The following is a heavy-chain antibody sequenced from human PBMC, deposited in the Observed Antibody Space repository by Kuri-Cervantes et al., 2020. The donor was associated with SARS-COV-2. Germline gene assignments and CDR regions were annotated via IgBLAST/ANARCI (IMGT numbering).Heavy chain of an antibody. CDR2: IIPIFGTA. J-gene: IGHJ5*02. D-gene: IGHD3-3*01. CDR1: GGTFSSYA. CDR3: ARTYYDFWSGYYTGGWFDP. Sequence: KISCKASGGTFSSYAISWVRQAPGQGLEWMGGIIPIFGTANYAQKFQGRATITTDESTSTAYMELSSLRSEDTAVYYCARTYYDFWSGYYTGGWFDPWGQGTLVTVS. V-gene: IGHV1-69*05.